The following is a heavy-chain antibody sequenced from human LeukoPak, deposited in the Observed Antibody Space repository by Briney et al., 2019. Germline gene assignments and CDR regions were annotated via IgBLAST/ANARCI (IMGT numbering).Heavy chain of an antibody. J-gene: IGHJ5*02. V-gene: IGHV3-7*04. D-gene: IGHD3-16*01. CDR1: GFTFSNYW. CDR2: IKEDGSEK. CDR3: ARGGLRYFAL. Sequence: GGSLRLSCAASGFTFSNYWVRWVRQAPGKGLEWVANIKEDGSEKYYVDSVKGRFTISRDNGKNSLYLQMNSLRVEDTAVYYCARGGLRYFALWGQGALVTVSS.